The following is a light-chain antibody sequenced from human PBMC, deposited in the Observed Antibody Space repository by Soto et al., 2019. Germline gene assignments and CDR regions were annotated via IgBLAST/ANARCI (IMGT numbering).Light chain of an antibody. J-gene: IGKJ3*01. CDR1: QSVSSN. CDR2: GAS. CDR3: QQYNNWPFT. Sequence: EIVMTQSPAPLSVSPGERATLSCRASQSVSSNLAWYQQKPGKAPRLLIYGASTRATGIPARFSGSGSGTEFTLTISSLQSEDVAVYYCQQYNNWPFTFGPGTKVDIK. V-gene: IGKV3-15*01.